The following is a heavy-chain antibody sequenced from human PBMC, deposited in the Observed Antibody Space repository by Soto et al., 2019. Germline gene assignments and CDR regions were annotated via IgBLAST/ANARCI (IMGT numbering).Heavy chain of an antibody. Sequence: QVTLKESGPVLVKPTETLTLTCTVSGFSLSNARMGVSWIRQPPGKALEWLAHIFSNDEKSYSTSLKSRLTSSKDTSKSQGVLTMTNMDPVDTATYYCARTREDYDILTGYSLTFDYWGQGTLVTVSS. D-gene: IGHD3-9*01. V-gene: IGHV2-26*01. J-gene: IGHJ4*02. CDR1: GFSLSNARMG. CDR2: IFSNDEK. CDR3: ARTREDYDILTGYSLTFDY.